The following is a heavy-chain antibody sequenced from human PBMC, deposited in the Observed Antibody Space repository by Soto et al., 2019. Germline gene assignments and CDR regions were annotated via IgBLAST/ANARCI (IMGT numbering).Heavy chain of an antibody. D-gene: IGHD3-9*01. CDR2: IYPGDSGT. V-gene: IGHV5-51*01. CDR1: GYSFTTFW. Sequence: GESLKISCKGSGYSFTTFWIGWVRQMPGKGLEWMGIIYPGDSGTRYSPSFQGQVTISVDKSISTAFLQWSSLKASDTAMYYCARHEGFDPFDYWGQGTLVTVSS. CDR3: ARHEGFDPFDY. J-gene: IGHJ4*02.